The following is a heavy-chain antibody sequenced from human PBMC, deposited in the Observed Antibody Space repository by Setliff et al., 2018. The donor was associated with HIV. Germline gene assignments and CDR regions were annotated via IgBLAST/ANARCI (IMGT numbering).Heavy chain of an antibody. Sequence: GASVKVSCQASGYTFSDYYMHWVRQAPGQGLEWMGWINPNSGGTKSAQKFQGRVTMTWDTSISTYYMEVTRLKSDDTAVYYCARVRGHCTGGGCYSDYYGMDVWGQGTTVTVAS. CDR2: INPNSGGT. CDR1: GYTFSDYY. J-gene: IGHJ6*02. D-gene: IGHD2-8*02. CDR3: ARVRGHCTGGGCYSDYYGMDV. V-gene: IGHV1-2*02.